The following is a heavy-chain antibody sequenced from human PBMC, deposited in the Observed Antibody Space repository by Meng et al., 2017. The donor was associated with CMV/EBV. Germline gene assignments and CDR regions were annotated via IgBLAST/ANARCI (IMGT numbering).Heavy chain of an antibody. CDR2: IYWDDDK. CDR1: GFSLSTSGVG. V-gene: IGHV2-5*02. Sequence: PFKESCPPLVTPPQTLTLTCTFSGFSLSTSGVGVGWIRQPPGKALEWLALIYWDDDKRYSPSLKSRLTITKDTSKNQVVLTMTXMXXVDTATYYCAHRGSYGYHGYWGQGTLVXVSS. D-gene: IGHD5-18*01. J-gene: IGHJ4*02. CDR3: AHRGSYGYHGY.